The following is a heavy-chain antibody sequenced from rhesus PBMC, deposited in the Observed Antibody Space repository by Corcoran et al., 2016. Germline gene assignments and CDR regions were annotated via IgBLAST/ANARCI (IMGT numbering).Heavy chain of an antibody. CDR2: ISGRSVST. D-gene: IGHD6-25*01. CDR3: ARDERRQLGLDY. J-gene: IGHJ4*01. V-gene: IGHV4S19*01. CDR1: GGSISSSNW. Sequence: QVQLQESGPGLVKPSETLSLTCAVSGGSISSSNWWSWIRQPPGKGLEWIGYISGRSVSTSSNPSLKCRVTISNDTSKNQFSLKLSSVTAADTAVYYCARDERRQLGLDYWGQGVLVTVSS.